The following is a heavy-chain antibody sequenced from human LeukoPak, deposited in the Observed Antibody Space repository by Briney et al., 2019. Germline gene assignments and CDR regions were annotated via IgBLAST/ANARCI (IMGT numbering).Heavy chain of an antibody. CDR3: ARDRGDSSGYPFDY. D-gene: IGHD3-22*01. Sequence: SETLSLTCAVYGGSFSGYYWSWIRQPPGKGLEWIGEINHSGSTNYNPSLKSRVTISVDTSKNQFSLKLSSVTAADTAVYYCARDRGDSSGYPFDYWGQGTLVTVSS. CDR2: INHSGST. J-gene: IGHJ4*02. CDR1: GGSFSGYY. V-gene: IGHV4-34*01.